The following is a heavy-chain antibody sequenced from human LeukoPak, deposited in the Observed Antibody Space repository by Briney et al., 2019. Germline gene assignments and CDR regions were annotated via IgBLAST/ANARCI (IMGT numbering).Heavy chain of an antibody. CDR2: IRKKSDRYTT. CDR3: ADIGCGGSNTR. J-gene: IGHJ1*01. V-gene: IGHV3-72*01. CDR1: GFTVSDHY. Sequence: GGSLRLSCVASGFTVSDHYLGWVRQAPGKGLEWVGLIRKKSDRYTTEYAASVKGRFTISRDDSTNSVYLQMSSLKSNDTAVYYCADIGCGGSNTRWGEGTVVTVSS. D-gene: IGHD2-15*01.